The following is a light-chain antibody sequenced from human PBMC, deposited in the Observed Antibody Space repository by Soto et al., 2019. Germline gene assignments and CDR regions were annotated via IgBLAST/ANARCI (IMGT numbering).Light chain of an antibody. V-gene: IGKV1-5*03. CDR2: KAS. Sequence: DIQVTQSPSTLSGSVGDRVTITCRASQTISSWLAWYQQKPGKAPKLLIYKASTLKSGVPSRFSGSGSGTEFTLTISSLQPDDFAPYYCQHYNSYSEAFGQRTKVDIK. J-gene: IGKJ1*01. CDR1: QTISSW. CDR3: QHYNSYSEA.